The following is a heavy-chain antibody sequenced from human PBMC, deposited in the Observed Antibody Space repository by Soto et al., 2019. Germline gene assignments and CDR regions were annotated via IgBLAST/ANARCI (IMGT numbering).Heavy chain of an antibody. CDR3: AGAYTSGWSLPFDY. J-gene: IGHJ4*02. CDR1: GFTFNNYA. Sequence: PGGSLRLSCAASGFTFNNYAMHWVRQAPGKGLEWVAVTSYDEKNKYHTDSVKGRFTISRDNSKNTLYLQMNNLRTEDTAVYYCAGAYTSGWSLPFDYWGQGTLVTVSS. CDR2: TSYDEKNK. V-gene: IGHV3-30*04. D-gene: IGHD6-19*01.